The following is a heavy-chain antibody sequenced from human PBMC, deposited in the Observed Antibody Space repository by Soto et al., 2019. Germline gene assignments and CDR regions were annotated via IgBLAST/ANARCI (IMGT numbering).Heavy chain of an antibody. Sequence: LRLSCAASGFTFSSYAMSWVRQAPGKGLEWVSAISGSGGTTYYADSVKGRFTISRDNSKNTLYLQMNSLRAEDTAVYYCARDRAIVLMEANYYYGMDVWGQGTTVTVSS. CDR3: ARDRAIVLMEANYYYGMDV. V-gene: IGHV3-23*01. D-gene: IGHD2-8*01. CDR1: GFTFSSYA. J-gene: IGHJ6*02. CDR2: ISGSGGTT.